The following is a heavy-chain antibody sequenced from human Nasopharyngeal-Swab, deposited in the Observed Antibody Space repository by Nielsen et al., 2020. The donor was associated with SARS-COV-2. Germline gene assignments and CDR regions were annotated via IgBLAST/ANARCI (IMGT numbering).Heavy chain of an antibody. J-gene: IGHJ6*02. Sequence: ASVKVSCKASGYTFTSYAMHWVRQAPGQRLEWMGWINAGNGNTKYSQKFQGRVTITRDTSASTAYMELSSLRSEDTAVYYCAISSGYYMALYYYYGMDVWGRGTTVTVSS. CDR3: AISSGYYMALYYYYGMDV. CDR1: GYTFTSYA. D-gene: IGHD3-22*01. CDR2: INAGNGNT. V-gene: IGHV1-3*01.